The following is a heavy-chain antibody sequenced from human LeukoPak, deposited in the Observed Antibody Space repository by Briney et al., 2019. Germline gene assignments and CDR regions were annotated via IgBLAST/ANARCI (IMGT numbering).Heavy chain of an antibody. CDR2: IKPDGSEK. Sequence: GGSLRLSCAASGFTFSDYWMTWVRQAPGKGLEWVANIKPDGSEKYYVDSVRGRFTISRDNAKNSLYLQMNSLRAEDTAVYYCARGPKIVVVVAATPDDYWGQGTLVTVSS. V-gene: IGHV3-7*01. J-gene: IGHJ4*02. CDR3: ARGPKIVVVVAATPDDY. CDR1: GFTFSDYW. D-gene: IGHD2-15*01.